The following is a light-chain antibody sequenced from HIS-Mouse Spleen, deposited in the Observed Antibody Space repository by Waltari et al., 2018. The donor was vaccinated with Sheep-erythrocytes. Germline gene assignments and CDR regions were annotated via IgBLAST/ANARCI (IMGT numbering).Light chain of an antibody. Sequence: SYELTQPPSVSVSPGQTASITCSGDKLGDNYACWYQQKPGHSPVLVIYQGSKRPSGIPERFSGSNSGNTATLTISGTQAMDEADYYCQAWDSSTVVFGGGTKLTVL. CDR3: QAWDSSTVV. CDR1: KLGDNY. V-gene: IGLV3-1*01. CDR2: QGS. J-gene: IGLJ2*01.